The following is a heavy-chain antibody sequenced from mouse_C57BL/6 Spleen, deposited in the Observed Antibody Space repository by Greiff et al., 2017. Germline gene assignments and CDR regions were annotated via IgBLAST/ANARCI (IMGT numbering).Heavy chain of an antibody. D-gene: IGHD1-1*01. CDR2: IRNKANGYPT. CDR1: GFTSPDYY. J-gene: IGHJ1*03. V-gene: IGHV7-3*01. CDR3: ARYTGSSYGLYWYCDV. Sequence: EVQLVASGGGLVQPGGSLSFPCAASGFTSPDYYMSWFRHPPGTALEWLGFIRNKANGYPTEYSAFVKGRFTISRDNSQSILYLQMNALRAEDSATDYCARYTGSSYGLYWYCDVWSTETTVTVSA.